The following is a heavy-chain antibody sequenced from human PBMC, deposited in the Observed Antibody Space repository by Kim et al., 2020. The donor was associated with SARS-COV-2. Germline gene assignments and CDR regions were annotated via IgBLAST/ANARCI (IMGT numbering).Heavy chain of an antibody. CDR1: GFTFSSYA. Sequence: GGSLRLSCAASGFTFSSYAMHWVRQAPGKGLEWVAVISYDGSNKYYADSVKGRFTISRDNSKNTLYLQMNSLRAEDTAVYYCARDPEYYDSSGYLDYWGQGTLVTVSS. CDR2: ISYDGSNK. V-gene: IGHV3-30-3*01. D-gene: IGHD3-22*01. J-gene: IGHJ4*02. CDR3: ARDPEYYDSSGYLDY.